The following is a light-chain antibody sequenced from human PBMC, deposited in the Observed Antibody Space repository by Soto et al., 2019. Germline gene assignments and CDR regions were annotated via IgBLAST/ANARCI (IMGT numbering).Light chain of an antibody. V-gene: IGKV3-15*01. Sequence: DIVMTQSPATLSVSPGERVTFSCRASQGVSRKLAWYQHKPGQAPRLLIYGASTRASGLPARFSGSGSGTEFTLTISSLQSEDFAVYYCQQYYNWPPRITFGQGTRLEIK. CDR2: GAS. J-gene: IGKJ5*01. CDR3: QQYYNWPPRIT. CDR1: QGVSRK.